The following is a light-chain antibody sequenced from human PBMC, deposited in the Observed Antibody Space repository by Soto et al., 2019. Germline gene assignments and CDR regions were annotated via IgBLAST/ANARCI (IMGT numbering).Light chain of an antibody. CDR1: QSVSSN. CDR2: GAS. J-gene: IGKJ2*01. Sequence: EIVMTQSPATLSVSPGERATLSCRASQSVSSNLAWYQQKPGQAPRLLIYGASTKATGIPARFSGSGSGTEYTLTISSLHSEDFAVYYCQQYKNWPPLYTFGQGTKLEIK. CDR3: QQYKNWPPLYT. V-gene: IGKV3-15*01.